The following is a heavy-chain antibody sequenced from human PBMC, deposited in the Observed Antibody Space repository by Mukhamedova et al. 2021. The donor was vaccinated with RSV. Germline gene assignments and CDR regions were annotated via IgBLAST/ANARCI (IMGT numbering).Heavy chain of an antibody. V-gene: IGHV4-59*09. J-gene: IGHJ4*02. Sequence: KSRVTISVDTSKNQFSLKLSSVTAADTAVYYCARGVVSPSGFDYWGQGTLVTVSS. D-gene: IGHD2-15*01. CDR3: ARGVVSPSGFDY.